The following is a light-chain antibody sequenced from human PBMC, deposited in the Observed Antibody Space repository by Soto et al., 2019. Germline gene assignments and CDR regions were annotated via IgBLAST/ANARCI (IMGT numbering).Light chain of an antibody. CDR3: SSYTSSSSWV. J-gene: IGLJ3*02. CDR2: EVS. V-gene: IGLV2-14*01. CDR1: SLDVGGDNY. Sequence: QSVLTQPASVSGPPGQSRTISCTGTSLDVGGDNYVSWYQQHPGKAPKLMIYEVSNRPSGVSNRFSGSKSGNTASLTISGLQAEDEADYYCSSYTSSSSWVFGGGTQLTVL.